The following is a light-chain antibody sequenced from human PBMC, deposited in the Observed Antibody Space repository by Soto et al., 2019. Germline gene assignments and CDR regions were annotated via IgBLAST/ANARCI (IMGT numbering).Light chain of an antibody. Sequence: EIVLTQSPGTLSLSPGERATLSCRASQTISNRLLAWYQQKPGQSPRLLIYGASSRATGIPDRFIGSGSGTEFTLTISSLQSEDFAVYYCQEYIQWPPGMFGPGTTVDIK. CDR1: QTISNRL. J-gene: IGKJ1*01. CDR2: GAS. CDR3: QEYIQWPPGM. V-gene: IGKV3D-15*01.